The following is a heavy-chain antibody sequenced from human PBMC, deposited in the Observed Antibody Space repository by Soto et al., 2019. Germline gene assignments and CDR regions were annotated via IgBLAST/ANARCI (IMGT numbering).Heavy chain of an antibody. CDR1: GFTFSGHW. CDR3: ARAAHYGPDY. Sequence: GGSLRLSCAASGFTFSGHWMHWVRQAPGKGLVWVSRINLDESNTEYADFVKGRFTISRDNAKNTQSLQMNSLRAEDTAVYYCARAAHYGPDYWGQGTLVTVSS. V-gene: IGHV3-74*03. CDR2: INLDESNT. D-gene: IGHD3-10*01. J-gene: IGHJ4*02.